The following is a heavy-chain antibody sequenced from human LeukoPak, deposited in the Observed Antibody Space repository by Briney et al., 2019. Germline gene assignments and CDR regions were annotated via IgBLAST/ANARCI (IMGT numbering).Heavy chain of an antibody. CDR2: IYTSGST. J-gene: IGHJ5*02. Sequence: QPSETLCLTCTVSGGSISSYYWSWIRQPPGKGLEWIGYIYTSGSTNYNPSLKSRVTISVDTSKNQFSLKLSSVTAADTAVYYCARHSNFWSDYYLSWFDPWGQGTLVTVSS. CDR3: ARHSNFWSDYYLSWFDP. D-gene: IGHD3-3*01. CDR1: GGSISSYY. V-gene: IGHV4-4*09.